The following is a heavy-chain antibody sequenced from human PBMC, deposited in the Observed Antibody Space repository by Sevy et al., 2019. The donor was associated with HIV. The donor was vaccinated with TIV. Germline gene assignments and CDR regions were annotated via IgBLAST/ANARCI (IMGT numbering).Heavy chain of an antibody. J-gene: IGHJ4*02. D-gene: IGHD3-10*01. CDR2: INWNGGST. Sequence: GESLKISCAASGFTFDDYGMSWVRQAPGKGLEWVSGINWNGGSTGYADSVKGRFTISRDNAKNSLYLQMNSLRAEDTALYYCARVRVYYGSGYFDYWGQGTLVTVSS. V-gene: IGHV3-20*04. CDR3: ARVRVYYGSGYFDY. CDR1: GFTFDDYG.